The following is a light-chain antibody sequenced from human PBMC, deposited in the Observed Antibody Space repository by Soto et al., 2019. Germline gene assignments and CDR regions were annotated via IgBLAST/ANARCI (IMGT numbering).Light chain of an antibody. Sequence: DLPMTQSPSSLSASVGDRVTITCQASQDISNYLNWYQQKPGKAPKLLIYDASNLETGVPSRFSGSGSGTDFTFPISSLQPEDIATYYCQQYDNLPFTFGGGTKVEIK. J-gene: IGKJ4*01. CDR2: DAS. CDR3: QQYDNLPFT. V-gene: IGKV1-33*01. CDR1: QDISNY.